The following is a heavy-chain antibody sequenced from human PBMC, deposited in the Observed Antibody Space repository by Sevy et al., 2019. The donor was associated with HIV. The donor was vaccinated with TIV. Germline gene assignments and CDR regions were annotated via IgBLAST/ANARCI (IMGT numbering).Heavy chain of an antibody. CDR3: ARDHSDYDFWRGLPGFDY. J-gene: IGHJ4*02. D-gene: IGHD3-3*01. CDR2: ISSSSSTI. V-gene: IGHV3-48*02. Sequence: GGSLRLSCAASGFTFSSYSMNWVRQAPGKGLEWVSYISSSSSTIYYADSVKGRFTISRDNAKNSLYLQMNSLRDEDTAVYYCARDHSDYDFWRGLPGFDYWGQGTLVTVSS. CDR1: GFTFSSYS.